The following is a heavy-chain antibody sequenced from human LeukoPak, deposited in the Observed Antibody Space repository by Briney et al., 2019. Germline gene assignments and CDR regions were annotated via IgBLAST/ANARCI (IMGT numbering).Heavy chain of an antibody. CDR2: ISGSGGST. CDR1: GFTFSSYS. J-gene: IGHJ4*02. V-gene: IGHV3-23*01. CDR3: AKVEDSGFPYYFDY. D-gene: IGHD5-12*01. Sequence: GGSLRLSCAASGFTFSSYSMNWVRQAPGKGLEWVSAISGSGGSTYYADSVKGRFTISRDNSKNTLYLQMNSLRAEDTAVYYCAKVEDSGFPYYFDYWGQGTLVTVSS.